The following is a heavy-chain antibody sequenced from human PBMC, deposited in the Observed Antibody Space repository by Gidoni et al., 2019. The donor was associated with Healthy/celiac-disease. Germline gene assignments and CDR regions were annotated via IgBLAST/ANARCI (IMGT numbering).Heavy chain of an antibody. CDR1: AGSISSSSYY. V-gene: IGHV4-39*01. Sequence: QLQLQESGPGLVKPSETPSLTCTASAGSISSSSYYWGWIRQPPGKGLEWLGSIYYRGSTYYNPSLKSRVTIAVDTSKNQFSLKLSSVTAADTAVYYCARRGDEYYFDYWGQGTLVTVSS. CDR3: ARRGDEYYFDY. CDR2: IYYRGST. J-gene: IGHJ4*02. D-gene: IGHD2-21*01.